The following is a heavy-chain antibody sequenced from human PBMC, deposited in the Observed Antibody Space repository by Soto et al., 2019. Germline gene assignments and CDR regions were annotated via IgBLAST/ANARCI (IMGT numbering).Heavy chain of an antibody. J-gene: IGHJ6*02. V-gene: IGHV4-34*01. Sequence: SETLSLTCAVYGGSFSGYYWSWIRQPPGKGLEWIGEINHSGSTNYNPSLKSRVTISVDASKNQFSLKLSSVTAADTAVYYCARYCSGGSCYSIFRGGYGMDVWGQGTTVTVSS. CDR1: GGSFSGYY. CDR2: INHSGST. D-gene: IGHD2-15*01. CDR3: ARYCSGGSCYSIFRGGYGMDV.